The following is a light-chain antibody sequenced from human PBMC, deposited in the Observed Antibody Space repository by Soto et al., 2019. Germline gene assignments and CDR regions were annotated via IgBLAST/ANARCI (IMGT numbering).Light chain of an antibody. V-gene: IGKV3D-15*01. J-gene: IGKJ4*01. CDR3: QQYNSWPPLT. CDR2: GAS. Sequence: EIVMTQSPDTLSVSPGERATLSCRASQSVSSNLAWYQQKPGQAPRLLIYGASTRATGIPARFSGSGAGTEFTLTISSLQSEDFEVYYCQQYNSWPPLTFGGGTKVEIK. CDR1: QSVSSN.